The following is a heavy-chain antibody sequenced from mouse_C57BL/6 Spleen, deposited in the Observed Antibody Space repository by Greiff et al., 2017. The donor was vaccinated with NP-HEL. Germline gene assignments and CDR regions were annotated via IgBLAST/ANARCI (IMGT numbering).Heavy chain of an antibody. D-gene: IGHD1-1*01. CDR1: GYTFTSYG. J-gene: IGHJ4*01. Sequence: QVQLQQPGAELARPGASVKLSCKASGYTFTSYGISWVKQRPGQGLEWIGEIYPGSGSTYYIEKFKGKATLTADKSSSTAYMELRSLTSEDSADYACDAHYYGSSYLALDDWGQGTTVTVSS. CDR3: DAHYYGSSYLALDD. V-gene: IGHV1-81*01. CDR2: IYPGSGST.